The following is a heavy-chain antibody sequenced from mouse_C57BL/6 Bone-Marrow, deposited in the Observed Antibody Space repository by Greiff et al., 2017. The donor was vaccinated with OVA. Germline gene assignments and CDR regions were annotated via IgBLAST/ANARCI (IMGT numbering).Heavy chain of an antibody. CDR1: GFTFSDFY. D-gene: IGHD3-2*01. CDR3: ARGRQIVFDY. J-gene: IGHJ2*01. Sequence: EVKLMESGGGLVQSGRSLRLSCATSGFTFSDFYMEWVRQAPGKGLEWIAASRNKANDYTTEYSSSVKGRFIVAKATSQTILYLQMLASSAEDTANYCCARGRQIVFDYWGQGTTLTVSS. V-gene: IGHV7-1*01. CDR2: SRNKANDYTT.